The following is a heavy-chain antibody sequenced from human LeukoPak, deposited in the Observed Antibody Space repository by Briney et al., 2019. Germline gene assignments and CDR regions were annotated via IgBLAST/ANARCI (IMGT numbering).Heavy chain of an antibody. CDR2: INHSGST. D-gene: IGHD5-18*01. J-gene: IGHJ6*03. V-gene: IGHV4-34*01. CDR1: GGSFSGYY. Sequence: SETLSLTCAVYGGSFSGYYWSWIRQPPGKGLEWIGEINHSGSTNYNPSLKSRVTISVDTSKNQFSLKLSSVTAADTAVYYCARNTAMGTYYYMDVWGKGTTVTVSS. CDR3: ARNTAMGTYYYMDV.